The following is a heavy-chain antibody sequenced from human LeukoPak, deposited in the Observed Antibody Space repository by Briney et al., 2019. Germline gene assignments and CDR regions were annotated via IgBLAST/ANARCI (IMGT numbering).Heavy chain of an antibody. V-gene: IGHV3-66*01. CDR1: GFTFSSYA. Sequence: QPGGSLRLSCAASGFTFSSYAMTWGRQAPGKGLEWVSVIYSGGSTYYADSVKGRFTISRDNSKNTLYLQMNSLRAEDTAVYYCARDLPYGDYGYWGQGTLVTVSS. J-gene: IGHJ4*02. CDR3: ARDLPYGDYGY. D-gene: IGHD4-17*01. CDR2: IYSGGST.